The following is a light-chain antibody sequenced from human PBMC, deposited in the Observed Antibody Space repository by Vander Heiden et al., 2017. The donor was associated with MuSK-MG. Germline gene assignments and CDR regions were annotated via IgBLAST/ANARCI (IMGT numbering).Light chain of an antibody. CDR1: QSVSNN. J-gene: IGKJ1*01. V-gene: IGKV3-15*01. CDR3: QQYNNLPL. CDR2: GAY. Sequence: EIVMTQSPATLSVSPGERATLSCRASQSVSNNLAWYQQKPGQAPRLLIYGAYTRATGTPARFSGSGSGTDFTLTISSLQSEDFAVYYCQQYNNLPLFGQGTKVEIK.